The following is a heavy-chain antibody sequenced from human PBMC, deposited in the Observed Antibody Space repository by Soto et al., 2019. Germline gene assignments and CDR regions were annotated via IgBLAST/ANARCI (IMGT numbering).Heavy chain of an antibody. CDR2: INYSGMT. V-gene: IGHV4-39*01. Sequence: QVQLQESGPGLVKPSETLFLTCSVSGGSISSSNYYWGWIRHTTGKGLEWIGSINYSGMTYYNPSLKSRVTISVDTSKNQFSLRLSSVTAAETAVYSCARVDIVVAPSTTFDQWSQGTLVTVSS. CDR1: GGSISSSNYY. J-gene: IGHJ4*02. CDR3: ARVDIVVAPSTTFDQ. D-gene: IGHD2-2*01.